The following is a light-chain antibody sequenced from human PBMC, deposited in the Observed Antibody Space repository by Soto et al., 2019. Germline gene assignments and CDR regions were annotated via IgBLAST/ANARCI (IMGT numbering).Light chain of an antibody. CDR3: QRYNNWPLT. CDR2: DAS. CDR1: QDIVTF. V-gene: IGKV1-33*01. Sequence: DIQMTQSPSSLSASLGDRVTITCQASQDIVTFLNWYQQKPGSAPKLLIYDASNLETGVPSRFSGSGSGTHFTFTVNSLQSEDFAIYYCQRYNNWPLTFGGGTKVDIK. J-gene: IGKJ4*01.